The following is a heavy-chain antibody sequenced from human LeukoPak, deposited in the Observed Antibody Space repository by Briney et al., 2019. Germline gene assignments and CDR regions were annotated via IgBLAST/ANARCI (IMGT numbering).Heavy chain of an antibody. CDR1: GGSISSGDYY. D-gene: IGHD2-2*01. J-gene: IGHJ6*02. Sequence: SETLSLTCTVSGGSISSGDYYWSWIRQPPGKGLEWIGYIYYSGSTYYSPSLKSRVTISVDTSKNQFSLKLSSVTAADTAVYYCARGPEGGAPIVVVPAATNYYYYGMDVWGQGTTVTVSS. CDR3: ARGPEGGAPIVVVPAATNYYYYGMDV. V-gene: IGHV4-30-4*01. CDR2: IYYSGST.